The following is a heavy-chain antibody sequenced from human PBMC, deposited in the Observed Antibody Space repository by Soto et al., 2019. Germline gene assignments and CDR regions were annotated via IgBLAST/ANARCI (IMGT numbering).Heavy chain of an antibody. J-gene: IGHJ6*02. CDR2: IIPIFGTA. D-gene: IGHD2-15*01. CDR3: ARDLTNGLLSDYYYGMDV. V-gene: IGHV1-69*12. CDR1: GGTFSSYA. Sequence: QVQLVQSGAEVKKPGSSVKVSCKASGGTFSSYAISWVRQAPGQGLKWMGGIIPIFGTANYAQKFQGRVTIPADETTSTDYMELSSLRSEDKAVYYCARDLTNGLLSDYYYGMDVWGQGTTVTVSS.